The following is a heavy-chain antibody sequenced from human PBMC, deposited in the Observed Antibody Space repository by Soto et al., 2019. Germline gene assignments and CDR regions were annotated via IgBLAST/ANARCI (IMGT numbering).Heavy chain of an antibody. CDR3: ARDTRSSSWYYYYYGMDV. V-gene: IGHV3-7*01. D-gene: IGHD6-13*01. CDR1: GFTFSSYW. CDR2: IKQDGSEK. Sequence: GGSLRLSCAASGFTFSSYWMSWVRQAPGKGLEWVANIKQDGSEKYYVDSVKGRFTISRDNAKNSLYLQMNSLRAEDTAVYYCARDTRSSSWYYYYYGMDVWGQGTTVTVSS. J-gene: IGHJ6*02.